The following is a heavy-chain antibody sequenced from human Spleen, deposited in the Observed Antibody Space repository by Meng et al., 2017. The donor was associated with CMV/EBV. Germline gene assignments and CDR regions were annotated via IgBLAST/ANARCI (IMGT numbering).Heavy chain of an antibody. CDR1: GYTFTGYY. Sequence: ASVKVSCKASGYTFTGYYMHWVRQAPGQGLEWMGWINPNSGGTNYAQKFQGRVTMTRDTSISTAYMELSRLRSEDTAVYYCARDQITSGSYPYYYYYGMDVWGQGTTVTAP. CDR3: ARDQITSGSYPYYYYYGMDV. CDR2: INPNSGGT. D-gene: IGHD1-26*01. J-gene: IGHJ6*02. V-gene: IGHV1-2*02.